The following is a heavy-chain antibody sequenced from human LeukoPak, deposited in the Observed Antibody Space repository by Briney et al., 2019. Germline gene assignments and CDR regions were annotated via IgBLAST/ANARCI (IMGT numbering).Heavy chain of an antibody. CDR3: AKDMKSGYSYGYGYYYYYGMDV. CDR2: ISWNSGNI. J-gene: IGHJ6*02. V-gene: IGHV3-9*01. Sequence: GRSLRLSCAAYGFTFDDYAMHWVRQAPGKGLEWVSGISWNSGNIGYADSVKGRFTISRDNGKNSLYLQMNSLRAEDTALYYCAKDMKSGYSYGYGYYYYYGMDVWGQGTTVTVSS. D-gene: IGHD5-18*01. CDR1: GFTFDDYA.